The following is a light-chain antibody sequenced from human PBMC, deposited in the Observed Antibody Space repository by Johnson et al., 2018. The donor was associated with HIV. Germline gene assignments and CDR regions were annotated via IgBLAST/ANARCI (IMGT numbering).Light chain of an antibody. V-gene: IGLV1-51*01. CDR3: GTWDSSLSTGGNV. J-gene: IGLJ1*01. CDR2: DNN. CDR1: SSNIGNNY. Sequence: QLVLTQPPSVSAAPGQKVTISCSGSSSNIGNNYVSWYQQLPGTAPKLLIYDNNKRPSGIPDRFSGSKSGTSATLGITGLPTGDEADYYCGTWDSSLSTGGNVFGTGTKVTVL.